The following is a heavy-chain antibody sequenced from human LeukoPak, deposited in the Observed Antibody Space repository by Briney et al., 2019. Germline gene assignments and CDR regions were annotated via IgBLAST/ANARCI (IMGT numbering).Heavy chain of an antibody. CDR1: GFTFDDYA. Sequence: GGSLRLSCAASGFTFDDYAMHWVRQAPGKGLEWVSGISWNSGSIGYADSVKGRFTISRDNAKNSLYLQMNSLRAEDTALYYCAKEKQWLETRWFGYWGQGTLVTVSS. J-gene: IGHJ4*02. CDR2: ISWNSGSI. V-gene: IGHV3-9*01. D-gene: IGHD6-19*01. CDR3: AKEKQWLETRWFGY.